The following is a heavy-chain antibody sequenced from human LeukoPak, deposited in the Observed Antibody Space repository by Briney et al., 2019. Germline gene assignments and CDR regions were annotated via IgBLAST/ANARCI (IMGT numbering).Heavy chain of an antibody. CDR1: GYSISSGYY. V-gene: IGHV4-38-2*01. CDR3: ARLKGRAVAGTLEVDY. CDR2: INHSGST. J-gene: IGHJ4*02. Sequence: SETLSLTCAVSGYSISSGYYWGWIRQPPGKGLEWIGEINHSGSTNYNPSLKSRVTISVDTSKNQFSLKLSSVTAADTAVYYCARLKGRAVAGTLEVDYWGQGTLVTVSS. D-gene: IGHD6-19*01.